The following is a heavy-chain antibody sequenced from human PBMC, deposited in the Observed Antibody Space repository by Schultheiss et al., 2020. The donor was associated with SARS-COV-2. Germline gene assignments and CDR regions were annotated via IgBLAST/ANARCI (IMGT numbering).Heavy chain of an antibody. V-gene: IGHV4-34*01. CDR1: GGSFSGYY. Sequence: SQTLSLTCAVYGGSFSGYYWSWIRQPPGKGLEWIGEINHSGSTNYNPSLKSRVTISVDTSKNQFSLKLSSVTAADTAVYYCARFEAQPNDYGDQDYWGQGTLVTVSS. CDR3: ARFEAQPNDYGDQDY. D-gene: IGHD4-17*01. CDR2: INHSGST. J-gene: IGHJ4*02.